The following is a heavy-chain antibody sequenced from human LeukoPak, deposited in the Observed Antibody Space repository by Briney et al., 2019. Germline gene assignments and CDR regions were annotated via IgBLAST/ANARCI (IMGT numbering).Heavy chain of an antibody. Sequence: GGSLRLSCAASGFTVSSNYMSWVRRAPGKGLEWVGRVATLTDGGAIEYAAPVKGRFSISRDDSTNTVYLQMNSLITEDTAVYYCAADTQLPLAQIDYWGQGALVTVSS. D-gene: IGHD1-7*01. CDR1: GFTVSSNY. CDR2: VATLTDGGAI. CDR3: AADTQLPLAQIDY. V-gene: IGHV3-15*04. J-gene: IGHJ4*02.